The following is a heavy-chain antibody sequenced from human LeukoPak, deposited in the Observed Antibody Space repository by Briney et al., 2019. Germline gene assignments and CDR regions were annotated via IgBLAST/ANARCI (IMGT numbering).Heavy chain of an antibody. Sequence: SVKVSCKASGGTFSSYAISWVRQAPGQGLEWMGGIIPIFGTANYAQKFQGRVTITADESTSTAYMELSSLRSEDTAVCYCASVFYDFWSGYSYYYYYYMDVWGKGTTVTVSS. CDR1: GGTFSSYA. V-gene: IGHV1-69*13. D-gene: IGHD3-3*01. CDR2: IIPIFGTA. J-gene: IGHJ6*03. CDR3: ASVFYDFWSGYSYYYYYYMDV.